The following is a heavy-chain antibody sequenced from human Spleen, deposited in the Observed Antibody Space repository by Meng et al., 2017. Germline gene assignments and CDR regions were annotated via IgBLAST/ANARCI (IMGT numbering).Heavy chain of an antibody. CDR2: ISYDGSNK. J-gene: IGHJ4*02. D-gene: IGHD3-16*01. CDR1: GFTFSSYA. V-gene: IGHV3-30*01. CDR3: ARIGGADF. Sequence: GESLKISCAASGFTFSSYAMHWVRQAPGKGLEWVAVISYDGSNKYYADSVKGRFTISRDNSKNTLYLQMNSLRAEDTAVYYCARIGGADFWGQGTLVTVSS.